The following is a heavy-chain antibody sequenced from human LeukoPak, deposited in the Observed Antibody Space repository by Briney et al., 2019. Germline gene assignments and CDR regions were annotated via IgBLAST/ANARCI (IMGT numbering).Heavy chain of an antibody. CDR2: ISSSSSTI. CDR3: ARDRVWFGELLDY. Sequence: GSLRLSCAASGFTFSSYSMNWVRQAPGKGLEWVSYISSSSSTIYYADSVKGRFTISRDNAKNSLYLQMNSLRAEDTAVYYCARDRVWFGELLDYWGQGALVTVSS. CDR1: GFTFSSYS. D-gene: IGHD3-10*01. J-gene: IGHJ4*02. V-gene: IGHV3-48*01.